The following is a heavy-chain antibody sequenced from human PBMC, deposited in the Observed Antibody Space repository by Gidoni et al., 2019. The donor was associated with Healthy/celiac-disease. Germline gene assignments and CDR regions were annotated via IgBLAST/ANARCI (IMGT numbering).Heavy chain of an antibody. D-gene: IGHD2-21*01. V-gene: IGHV4-30-4*01. CDR1: GGSISSGDYY. J-gene: IGHJ4*02. CDR2: IYYSGST. Sequence: QVQLQESGPGLVKPSQTLSLTCTVSGGSISSGDYYWSWIRQPPGKGLEWIGYIYYSGSTYYNPSLKSRVTISVDTSKNQFSLKLSSVTAADTAVYYCARVPHCGGDCYLFDYWGQGTLVTVSS. CDR3: ARVPHCGGDCYLFDY.